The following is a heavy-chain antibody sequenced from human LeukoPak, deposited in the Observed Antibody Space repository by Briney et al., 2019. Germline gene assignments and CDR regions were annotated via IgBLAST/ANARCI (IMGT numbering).Heavy chain of an antibody. J-gene: IGHJ4*02. D-gene: IGHD2-15*01. V-gene: IGHV4-34*01. Sequence: PSETLSLTCAVYGGSFSGYYWSWIRQPPGKGLEWIGEINHSGSTDYNPSLKSRVTISVDTSKNQFSLKLSSVTAADTAVYYCARAVGYCSGGSCSLDYWGQGTLVTVSS. CDR2: INHSGST. CDR3: ARAVGYCSGGSCSLDY. CDR1: GGSFSGYY.